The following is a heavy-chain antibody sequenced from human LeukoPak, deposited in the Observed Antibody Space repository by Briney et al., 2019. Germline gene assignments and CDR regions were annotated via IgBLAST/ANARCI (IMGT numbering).Heavy chain of an antibody. J-gene: IGHJ3*02. CDR1: GFTFDDYG. Sequence: RPGGSLRLSCAASGFTFDDYGMSWVPQAPGKGLEWVSGINWNGGSTGYADSVKGRFTISRDNAKNFLYLQMNSLRAEDPALYYCARAGGSDAFDIWGQGTMVTVSS. CDR3: ARAGGSDAFDI. V-gene: IGHV3-20*04. CDR2: INWNGGST. D-gene: IGHD5-12*01.